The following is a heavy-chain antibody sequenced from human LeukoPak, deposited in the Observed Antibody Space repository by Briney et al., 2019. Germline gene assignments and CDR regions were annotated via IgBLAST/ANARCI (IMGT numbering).Heavy chain of an antibody. CDR1: GSTFSSYE. V-gene: IGHV3-48*03. Sequence: GGSMRLSCAASGSTFSSYEMNWVSQVPGKGLEWDSYIRSSGSTIYYADSVKGRFTISRDNAKNSLYLQMNSLRAEDTAVYYCARISPYGDYVLDYWGQGTLVTVSS. CDR3: ARISPYGDYVLDY. J-gene: IGHJ4*02. CDR2: IRSSGSTI. D-gene: IGHD4-17*01.